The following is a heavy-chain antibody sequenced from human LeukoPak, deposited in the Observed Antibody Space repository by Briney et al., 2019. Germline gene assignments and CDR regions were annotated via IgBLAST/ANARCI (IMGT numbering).Heavy chain of an antibody. D-gene: IGHD1-26*01. J-gene: IGHJ3*02. V-gene: IGHV3-48*03. CDR3: ARLSGWELIPGGAFDI. Sequence: PGGSLRLSCASSGFTFSSYEMNWVRQAPGKGLEWVSYISSSGSTIYYADSLKGRFTIPIDNAKNSLYLPMNSLRAEETAVSYCARLSGWELIPGGAFDIWGQGTMVTVSS. CDR1: GFTFSSYE. CDR2: ISSSGSTI.